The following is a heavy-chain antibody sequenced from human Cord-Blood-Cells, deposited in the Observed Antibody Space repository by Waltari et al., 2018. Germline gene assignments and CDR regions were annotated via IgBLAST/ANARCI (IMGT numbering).Heavy chain of an antibody. V-gene: IGHV3-53*02. Sequence: EVQLVETGGGLIQPGGSLRLSCAASGFTVSSNYMRWVRQAPGTGLEWVSVIYSGGSTYYADSVKGRFTISRDNSKNTLYLQMNSLRAEDTAVYYCARDRRGFSIYYGMDVWGQGTTVTVSS. CDR1: GFTVSSNY. J-gene: IGHJ6*02. CDR3: ARDRRGFSIYYGMDV. D-gene: IGHD6-25*01. CDR2: IYSGGST.